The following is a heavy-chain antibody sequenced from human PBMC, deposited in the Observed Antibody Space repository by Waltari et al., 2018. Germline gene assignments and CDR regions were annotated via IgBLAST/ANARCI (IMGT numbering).Heavy chain of an antibody. D-gene: IGHD3-9*01. CDR1: GGSFSGYY. Sequence: QVQLQQWGAGLLKPSETLSLTCAVYGGSFSGYYWSWIRQPPGKGLEWIGEINHSGSTNYNPSLKSRVTISVDTSKNQFSLKLSSVTAADTAVYYCARLNAQQYDILTGYSRDSAGWYFDYWGQGTLVTVSS. CDR3: ARLNAQQYDILTGYSRDSAGWYFDY. V-gene: IGHV4-34*01. J-gene: IGHJ4*02. CDR2: INHSGST.